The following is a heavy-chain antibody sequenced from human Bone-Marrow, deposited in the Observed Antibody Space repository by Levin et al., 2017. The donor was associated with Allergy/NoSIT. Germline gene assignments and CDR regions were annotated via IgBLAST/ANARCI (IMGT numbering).Heavy chain of an antibody. V-gene: IGHV1-24*01. CDR2: LDQDTDET. CDR1: GSTLSEVS. D-gene: IGHD3-3*01. Sequence: ASVKVSCKVSGSTLSEVSVNWVRQSPGEGLEWMGRLDQDTDETDNAQKFQGRVTVTEDTSTDTGYLELSGLRSDDPAFYYCAIGEYDFRSGKPQSFDYWGQGTLITVSS. CDR3: AIGEYDFRSGKPQSFDY. J-gene: IGHJ4*02.